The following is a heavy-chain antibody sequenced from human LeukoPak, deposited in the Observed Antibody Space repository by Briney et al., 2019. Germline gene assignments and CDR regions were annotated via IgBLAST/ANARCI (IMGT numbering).Heavy chain of an antibody. D-gene: IGHD1-1*01. Sequence: SETLSLTCAVYGGPFSGYYWSWIRQPPGKGLEWIGEINHSGSTNYNPSLKSRVTISVDTSKNQFSLKLTSVTAADTAVYYCARVTDWNDLDYWGQGTLVTVSS. V-gene: IGHV4-34*01. CDR1: GGPFSGYY. J-gene: IGHJ4*02. CDR2: INHSGST. CDR3: ARVTDWNDLDY.